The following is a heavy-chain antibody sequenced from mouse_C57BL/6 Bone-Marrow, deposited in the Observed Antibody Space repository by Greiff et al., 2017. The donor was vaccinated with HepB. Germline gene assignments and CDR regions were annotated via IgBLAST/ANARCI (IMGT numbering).Heavy chain of an antibody. CDR3: ARTDPVYAMDY. V-gene: IGHV3-6*01. CDR1: GYSITSGYY. J-gene: IGHJ4*01. Sequence: DVKLQESGPGLVKPSQSLSLTCSVTGYSITSGYYWNWIRQFPGNKLEWMGYISYDGSNNYNPSLKNRISITRDTSKNQFFLKLNSVTTEDTATYYCARTDPVYAMDYWGQGTSVTVSS. CDR2: ISYDGSN.